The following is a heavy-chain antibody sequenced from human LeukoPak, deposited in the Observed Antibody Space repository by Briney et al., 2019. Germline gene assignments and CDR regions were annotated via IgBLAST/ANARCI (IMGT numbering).Heavy chain of an antibody. CDR3: VRDLGAVAGTHY. CDR2: INPNSGGT. CDR1: GYTFTGYY. V-gene: IGHV1-2*06. J-gene: IGHJ4*02. Sequence: ASVKVSCKASGYTFTGYYMHWVRQAPGQGLEWMGRINPNSGGTNYAQKFQGRVTMTRETSITTAYMELSSLRSDDTAIYYCVRDLGAVAGTHYWGQGTLVTVSS. D-gene: IGHD6-19*01.